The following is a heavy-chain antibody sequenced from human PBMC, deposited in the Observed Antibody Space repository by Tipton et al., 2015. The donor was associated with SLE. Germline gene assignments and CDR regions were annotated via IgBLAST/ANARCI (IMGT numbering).Heavy chain of an antibody. J-gene: IGHJ4*02. D-gene: IGHD5-18*01. CDR3: TTVPGNSYGYSVDY. CDR2: IKSNSDGETT. V-gene: IGHV3-15*01. CDR1: GFTFSRYA. Sequence: SLRLSCTASGFTFSRYAMTWVRQAPGKGLEWVGRIKSNSDGETTDYTAPVKGRFTISRDDSRNTVYLQMNNLKVDDTAVYYCTTVPGNSYGYSVDYWSQGTLVTVSS.